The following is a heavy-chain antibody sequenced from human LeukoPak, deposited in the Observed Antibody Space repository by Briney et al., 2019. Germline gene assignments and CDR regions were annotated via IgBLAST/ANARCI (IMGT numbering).Heavy chain of an antibody. D-gene: IGHD3-22*01. CDR3: AKSYYDSSGYYPGAFDI. CDR2: ISGSGGST. J-gene: IGHJ3*02. V-gene: IGHV3-23*01. Sequence: GGSLRLSCAASGFTFSSYATSWVRQAPGKGLEWVSAISGSGGSTYYADSVKGRFTISRDNSKNTLYLQMNSLRAEDTAVYYCAKSYYDSSGYYPGAFDIWGQGTMVTVSS. CDR1: GFTFSSYA.